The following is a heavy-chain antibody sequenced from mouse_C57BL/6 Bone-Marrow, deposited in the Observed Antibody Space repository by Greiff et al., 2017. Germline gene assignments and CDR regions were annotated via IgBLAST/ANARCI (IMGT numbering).Heavy chain of an antibody. CDR1: GYTFTEYT. D-gene: IGHD4-1*01. Sequence: QVQLQQSGAELVKPGASVKLSCKASGYTFTEYTIHWVKQRSGQGLEWIGWFYPGSGSIKYNEKFKDKATLTADKSSSTVYMELSRLTSEDSAVYFCARHEEGVGTVTSWYFDVWGTGTTVTVSS. J-gene: IGHJ1*03. CDR3: ARHEEGVGTVTSWYFDV. CDR2: FYPGSGSI. V-gene: IGHV1-62-2*01.